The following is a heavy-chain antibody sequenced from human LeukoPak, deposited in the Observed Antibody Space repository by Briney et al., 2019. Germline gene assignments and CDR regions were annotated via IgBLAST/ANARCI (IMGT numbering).Heavy chain of an antibody. CDR3: AKDVGYCSGGSSWCYFDY. CDR1: GFTFSSYG. J-gene: IGHJ4*02. D-gene: IGHD2-15*01. CDR2: ISYDGSNK. V-gene: IGHV3-30*18. Sequence: PGGSLRLSCAASGFTFSSYGMHWVRQAPGKGLEWVAVISYDGSNKYYADSVKGRFTISRDNSKNTLYLQMNSPRAEDTAVYYCAKDVGYCSGGSSWCYFDYWGQGTLVTVSS.